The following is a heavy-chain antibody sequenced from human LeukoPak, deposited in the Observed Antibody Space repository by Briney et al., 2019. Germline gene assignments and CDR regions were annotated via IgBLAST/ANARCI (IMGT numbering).Heavy chain of an antibody. V-gene: IGHV3-21*01. CDR1: GFTFSSYS. D-gene: IGHD6-19*01. Sequence: KPGGSLRLSCAASGFTFSSYSMNWVRQAPGKGLEWVSSISSSNSYIYYADSVKGRFTISRDNAKNSLYLQMNSLRAEDTAVYYCAKDGGSTQWLVRFLNYWGQGTLVTVSS. CDR2: ISSSNSYI. CDR3: AKDGGSTQWLVRFLNY. J-gene: IGHJ4*02.